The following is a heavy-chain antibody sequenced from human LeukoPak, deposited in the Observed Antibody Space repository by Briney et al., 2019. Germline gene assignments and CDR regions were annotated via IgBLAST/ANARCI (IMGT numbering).Heavy chain of an antibody. CDR3: ARQDTASWFDP. V-gene: IGHV4-59*08. D-gene: IGHD5-18*01. CDR1: GGSINNYY. J-gene: IGHJ5*02. CDR2: IYYSGST. Sequence: SETLSLTCTVSGGSINNYYWSWIRQPPGKGLEWIGYIYYSGSTNYNPSLKSRVTISVDTSKNQFSLKLSSVTAADTAVYYCARQDTASWFDPWGQGTLVTVSS.